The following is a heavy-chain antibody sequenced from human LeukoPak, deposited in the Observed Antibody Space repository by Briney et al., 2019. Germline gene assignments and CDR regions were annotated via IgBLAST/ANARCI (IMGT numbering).Heavy chain of an antibody. CDR2: ISGSGGST. J-gene: IGHJ4*02. CDR1: GFTFSSYG. CDR3: AKDMSWWELQLVY. V-gene: IGHV3-23*01. D-gene: IGHD1-26*01. Sequence: PGGSLRLSCAASGFTFSSYGMSWVRQAPGKGLEWVSAISGSGGSTYYADSVKGRFTISRDNSKNTLYLQMNSLRAEDTAVYYCAKDMSWWELQLVYWGQGTLVTVSS.